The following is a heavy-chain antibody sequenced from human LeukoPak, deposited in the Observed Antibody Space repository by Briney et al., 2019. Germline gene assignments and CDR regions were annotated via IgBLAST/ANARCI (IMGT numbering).Heavy chain of an antibody. J-gene: IGHJ4*02. D-gene: IGHD3-9*01. CDR3: TKSSKAQRYFEYLTN. V-gene: IGHV3-74*01. CDR2: INSDGSST. Sequence: WGALRISFAAPGFTLSNYWMHWVRPTPGEGLVWGFRINSDGSSTHYADSVKGRFVISRDNAKNSLYLQMNSLRAADTALYYCTKSSKAQRYFEYLTNWGQGTLVTVSS. CDR1: GFTLSNYW.